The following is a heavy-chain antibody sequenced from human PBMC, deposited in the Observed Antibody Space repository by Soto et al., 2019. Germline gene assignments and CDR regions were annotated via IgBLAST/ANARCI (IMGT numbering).Heavy chain of an antibody. CDR1: GFSFRSYA. J-gene: IGHJ3*02. V-gene: IGHV3-23*01. CDR2: ISGSGGST. Sequence: GGSLRLSCAASGFSFRSYAMSWVRQAPGKGLEWVSDISGSGGSTYYADSVKGRFTISRDNSKNTLYLQMNSLRAADTAVYYCARYSSTDVGGLLAARPIGAFDIWGPGTVVTVSS. D-gene: IGHD2-15*01. CDR3: ARYSSTDVGGLLAARPIGAFDI.